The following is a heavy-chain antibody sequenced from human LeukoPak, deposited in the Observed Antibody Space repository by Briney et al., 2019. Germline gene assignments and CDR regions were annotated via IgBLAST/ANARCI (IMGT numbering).Heavy chain of an antibody. CDR1: GGSFSGYY. J-gene: IGHJ4*02. CDR2: INHSGST. V-gene: IGHV4-34*01. Sequence: SETLSLTCAVYGGSFSGYYWSWIRQPSGKGLEWIGGINHSGSTNYNPSLKSRVTISVDTSKNQFSLKLSSVTAADTAVYYCARGGRWLLYYFDYWGQGTLVTVSS. CDR3: ARGGRWLLYYFDY. D-gene: IGHD5-24*01.